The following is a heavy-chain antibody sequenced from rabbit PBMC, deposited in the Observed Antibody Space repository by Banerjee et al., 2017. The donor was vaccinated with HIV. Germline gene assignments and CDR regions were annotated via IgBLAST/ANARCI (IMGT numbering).Heavy chain of an antibody. CDR1: GFDFSSYG. CDR3: VRDLGDSYDDYGDSDL. Sequence: EESGGDLVKPGASLTLTCTASGFDFSSYGVSWVRQAPGKGLEWIGYIDPVFGSTYYASWVNGRFTISSHNAQNTLYLQLNSLTAADTATYFCVRDLGDSYDDYGDSDLWGQGTLVTVS. CDR2: IDPVFGST. V-gene: IGHV1S47*01. D-gene: IGHD2-1*01. J-gene: IGHJ3*01.